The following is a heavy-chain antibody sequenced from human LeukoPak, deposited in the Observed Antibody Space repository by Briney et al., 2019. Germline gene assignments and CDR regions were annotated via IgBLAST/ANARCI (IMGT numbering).Heavy chain of an antibody. CDR2: IYHSGST. CDR3: ARGDCSSTICYSPMDV. D-gene: IGHD2-2*01. V-gene: IGHV4-38-2*02. CDR1: GYSISSGYY. Sequence: SETLSLTCTVSGYSISSGYYWGWIRQPPGKGLEWIGSIYHSGSTYYNPSLKSQVTISVDTSKNQFSLKLSSVTAADTAVYYCARGDCSSTICYSPMDVWGKGTTVTVSS. J-gene: IGHJ6*03.